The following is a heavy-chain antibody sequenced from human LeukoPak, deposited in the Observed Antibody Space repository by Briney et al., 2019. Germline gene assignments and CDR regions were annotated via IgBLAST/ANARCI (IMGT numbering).Heavy chain of an antibody. D-gene: IGHD3-22*01. CDR2: IYHSGST. V-gene: IGHV4-4*02. CDR3: ARTYYYDSSGYSLYYYYYYMDV. J-gene: IGHJ6*03. Sequence: SETLSLTCAVSGGSISSSNWWSWVRQPPGKGLEWIGEIYHSGSTNYNPSLKSRVTISVDTSKNQFSLKLGSVTAADTAVYYCARTYYYDSSGYSLYYYYYYMDVWGKGTTVTVSS. CDR1: GGSISSSNW.